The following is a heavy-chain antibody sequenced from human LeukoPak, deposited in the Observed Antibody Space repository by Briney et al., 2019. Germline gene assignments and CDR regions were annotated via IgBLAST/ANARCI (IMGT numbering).Heavy chain of an antibody. CDR3: ARACSGGSCHAGDY. D-gene: IGHD2-15*01. CDR2: IKPDGSGT. V-gene: IGHV3-74*01. Sequence: PGGSLRLSCAASGFTFSTYWTHWVRQAPGKGLVWVSRIKPDGSGTNYADSVKGRFTISRDNAKNTLYLQMNSLRAEDTAVYYCARACSGGSCHAGDYWGQGTLVTVSS. J-gene: IGHJ4*02. CDR1: GFTFSTYW.